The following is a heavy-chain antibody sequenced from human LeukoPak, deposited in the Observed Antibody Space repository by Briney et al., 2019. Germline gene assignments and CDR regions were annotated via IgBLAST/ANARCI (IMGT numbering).Heavy chain of an antibody. CDR3: ARVPYVFAL. CDR1: GFTFSKYW. J-gene: IGHJ3*01. V-gene: IGHV3-74*01. CDR2: INKDGSST. Sequence: PGGSLRLSCAASGFTFSKYWMHEVRQAAWKGLVGVARINKDGSSTDYVDSVKGRFTISRDNARNTLYLQMNSLRAEDTAVYYCARVPYVFALWGQGTMVTVSS.